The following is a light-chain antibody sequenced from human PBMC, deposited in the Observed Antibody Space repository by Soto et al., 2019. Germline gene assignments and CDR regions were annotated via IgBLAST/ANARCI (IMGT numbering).Light chain of an antibody. CDR2: DAS. CDR1: QEISNY. J-gene: IGKJ1*01. V-gene: IGKV1-33*01. CDR3: QQYDHLPRT. Sequence: DIQMIQSPSSLSASVGDRVTITCQASQEISNYLNWYQQKRGKAPKLLIYDASNLERGVPSRFSGRGSGTDFTFTISSLQPEDFATYYCQQYDHLPRTFGRGTKVEIK.